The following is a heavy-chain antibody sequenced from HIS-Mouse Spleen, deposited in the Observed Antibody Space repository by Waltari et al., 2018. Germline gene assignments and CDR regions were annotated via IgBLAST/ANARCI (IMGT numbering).Heavy chain of an antibody. V-gene: IGHV4-39*07. D-gene: IGHD1-26*01. CDR2: IYYSGST. CDR1: GGSISSSSYY. Sequence: QLQLQESGPGLVKPSETLSLTCTVSGGSISSSSYYWGWIRQPPGKGLEWIGGIYYSGSTYYTPSLKSRVTISVDTSKNQFSLKLSSVTAADTAVYYCARDRELYFDYWGQGTLVTVSS. CDR3: ARDRELYFDY. J-gene: IGHJ4*02.